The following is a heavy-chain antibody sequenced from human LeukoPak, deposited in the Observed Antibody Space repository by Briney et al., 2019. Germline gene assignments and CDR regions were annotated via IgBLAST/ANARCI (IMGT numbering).Heavy chain of an antibody. J-gene: IGHJ1*01. V-gene: IGHV4-4*09. Sequence: PSETLSLTCTVSGGSISSYYWSWVRQPPGEGLEWIGYIYTSGSTNYNPSLKSRVTISVDTSKNQFSLKLSSVTAADTAVYYCARHADYGDYGYFQHWGQGTLVTVSS. D-gene: IGHD4-17*01. CDR1: GGSISSYY. CDR2: IYTSGST. CDR3: ARHADYGDYGYFQH.